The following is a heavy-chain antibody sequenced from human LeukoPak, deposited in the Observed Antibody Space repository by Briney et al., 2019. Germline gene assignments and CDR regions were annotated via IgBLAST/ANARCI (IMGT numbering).Heavy chain of an antibody. V-gene: IGHV1-18*01. CDR3: ARGRDWNYAFEY. CDR1: GYTFTTYG. J-gene: IGHJ4*02. D-gene: IGHD1-7*01. Sequence: ASVKVSCKAFGYTFTTYGISWVRQAPGQGLEWMGWISTYNGNTKYTQKFQGRVTMTTDTSSSTAYMELRSLRSDDTAVYYCARGRDWNYAFEYWGQGTLVTVSS. CDR2: ISTYNGNT.